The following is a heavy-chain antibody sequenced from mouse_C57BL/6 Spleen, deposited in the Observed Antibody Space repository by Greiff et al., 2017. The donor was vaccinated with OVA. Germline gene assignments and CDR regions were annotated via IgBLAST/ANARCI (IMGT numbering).Heavy chain of an antibody. CDR3: TSDRGHYCDY. D-gene: IGHD3-1*01. V-gene: IGHV14-4*01. CDR1: GFNIKDDY. CDR2: IDPENGDT. J-gene: IGHJ2*01. Sequence: VQLQQSGAELVRPGASVKLSCTASGFNIKDDYMHWVKQRPEQGLEWIGWIDPENGDTEYASKFQGKATITADTSSNTAYLQLSSLTSEDTAVYYCTSDRGHYCDYWGQGTTLTVSS.